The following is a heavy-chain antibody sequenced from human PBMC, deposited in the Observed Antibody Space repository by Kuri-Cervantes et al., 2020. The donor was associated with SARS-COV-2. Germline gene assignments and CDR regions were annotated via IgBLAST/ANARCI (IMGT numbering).Heavy chain of an antibody. CDR1: GFTFSSYG. CDR2: IRYDGSNK. Sequence: GGSLRLSCAASGFTFSSYGMHWVRQAPGKGLEWVAFIRYDGSNKYYADSVKGRFTISRDNAKNSLYLQMNSLRAEDTAVYYCARDLTLSSGGYYYYYYMDVWGKGTTVTVSS. D-gene: IGHD6-6*01. J-gene: IGHJ6*03. V-gene: IGHV3-30*02. CDR3: ARDLTLSSGGYYYYYYMDV.